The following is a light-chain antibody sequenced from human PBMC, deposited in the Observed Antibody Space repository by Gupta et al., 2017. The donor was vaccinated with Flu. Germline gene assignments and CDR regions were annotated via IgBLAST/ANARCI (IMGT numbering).Light chain of an antibody. CDR2: WES. CDR3: QQDEGHPPWT. Sequence: LGGRGTITCKSSQRCWCSLNNKNYIDWYKQKQGQAPKPLIYWESTREGGVKVRFSGSGSGTDITVTISSRQVEDVEVYFCQQDEGHPPWTFGQGTKVEIK. CDR1: QRCWCSLNNKNY. V-gene: IGKV4-1*01. J-gene: IGKJ1*01.